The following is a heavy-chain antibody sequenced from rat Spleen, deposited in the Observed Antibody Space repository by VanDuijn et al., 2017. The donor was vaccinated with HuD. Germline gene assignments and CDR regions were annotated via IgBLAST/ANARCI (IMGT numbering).Heavy chain of an antibody. CDR1: GFSLSSNS. CDR3: TREGWLG. J-gene: IGHJ2*01. Sequence: QVQLKESGPGLLQSSQTLSLTCTVSGFSLSSNSVHWVRQPPGKGLEWVGGIWGDGSTAYNSALKSRLSISRDTSKSQVFLKMNSLQTEDTAIYYCTREGWLGWGQVVMVTVSS. V-gene: IGHV2-1*01. CDR2: IWGDGST. D-gene: IGHD5-1*01.